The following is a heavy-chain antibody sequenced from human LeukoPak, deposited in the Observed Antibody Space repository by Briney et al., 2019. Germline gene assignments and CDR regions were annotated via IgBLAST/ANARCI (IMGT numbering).Heavy chain of an antibody. CDR1: GFTFSSYS. Sequence: PGGSVRLSCAASGFTFSSYSMHWVRQAPGKGLEWVAVIWCDGSNEYYADSVKGRFTISRDNSKNTLYLQMNSLRAEDTAVYYCARDKGPRGRGYFDYWGQGTLATVPS. CDR3: ARDKGPRGRGYFDY. J-gene: IGHJ4*02. CDR2: IWCDGSNE. V-gene: IGHV3-33*01. D-gene: IGHD2-15*01.